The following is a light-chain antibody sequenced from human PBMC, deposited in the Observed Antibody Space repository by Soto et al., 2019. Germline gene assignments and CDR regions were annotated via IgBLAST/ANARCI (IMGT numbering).Light chain of an antibody. CDR1: SSNIGSNP. Sequence: QSVLTQPPSASGTPGQRVSISCSGSSSNIGSNPVNWYQQVPGTAPKLLIYGTYQRPSGVPDRFSGSKSGTSASLAISGLQSEDEADYYCAAWDDSLNSYVIFGGGTQLTVL. J-gene: IGLJ2*01. CDR2: GTY. CDR3: AAWDDSLNSYVI. V-gene: IGLV1-44*01.